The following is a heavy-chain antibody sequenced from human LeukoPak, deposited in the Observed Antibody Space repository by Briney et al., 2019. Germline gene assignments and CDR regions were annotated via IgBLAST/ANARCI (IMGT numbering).Heavy chain of an antibody. J-gene: IGHJ4*02. CDR2: IWSDGTGK. CDR1: GFTYSHYG. D-gene: IGHD4-11*01. CDR3: ARDAERGFDYSNSLKY. V-gene: IGHV3-33*08. Sequence: GGTLRLSCAVSGFTYSHYGMHWVRQAPGKGLEWVAVIWSDGTGKYYSDAVKGRFTISRDNSRNTLDLQMDSLRGDDTAVYYCARDAERGFDYSNSLKYWGQGTLVTVSS.